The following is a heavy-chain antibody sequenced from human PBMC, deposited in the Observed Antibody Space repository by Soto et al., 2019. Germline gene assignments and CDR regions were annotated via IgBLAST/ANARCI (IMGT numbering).Heavy chain of an antibody. V-gene: IGHV3-11*05. Sequence: QVQLVESGGGLVKPGGSLRLSCVASGFTFSDYYMSWIPQAPGKGLEWVSYISSSSSYTNYADSVKGRFTISRDNAKNSLYLQMNSLRAEDTAVYYCARDHHRYSGYDYVDYWGQGTLVTVSS. J-gene: IGHJ4*02. CDR1: GFTFSDYY. CDR2: ISSSSSYT. D-gene: IGHD5-12*01. CDR3: ARDHHRYSGYDYVDY.